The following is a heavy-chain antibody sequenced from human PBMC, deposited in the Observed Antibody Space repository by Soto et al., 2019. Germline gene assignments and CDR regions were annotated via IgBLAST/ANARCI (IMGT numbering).Heavy chain of an antibody. J-gene: IGHJ5*02. D-gene: IGHD6-13*01. CDR3: ARRARSIAAAGISRSQNPTSRFDP. CDR2: INHSGST. CDR1: GGSFSGYY. V-gene: IGHV4-34*01. Sequence: QVQLQQWGAGLLKPSETLSLTCAVYGGSFSGYYWSWIRQPPGKGLEWIGEINHSGSTNYNPSLKSRVTISVDTSKNQFSLKLSSVTAADTAVYYCARRARSIAAAGISRSQNPTSRFDPWGQGTLVTVSS.